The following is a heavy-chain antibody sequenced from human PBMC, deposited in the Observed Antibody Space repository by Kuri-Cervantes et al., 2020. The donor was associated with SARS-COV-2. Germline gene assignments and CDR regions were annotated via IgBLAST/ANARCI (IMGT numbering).Heavy chain of an antibody. D-gene: IGHD3-3*01. CDR2: IKQEGTEK. J-gene: IGHJ6*03. Sequence: GESLKISCVASGFTLSRHWMSWVRQAPGKGLEWVANIKQEGTEKYYVDSVKGRFTISRDNAKNSLYLQMSSLRAEDTAVYYCARDPIDTIFGMAAYYYYYMDVWGKGTTVTVSS. V-gene: IGHV3-7*01. CDR3: ARDPIDTIFGMAAYYYYYMDV. CDR1: GFTLSRHW.